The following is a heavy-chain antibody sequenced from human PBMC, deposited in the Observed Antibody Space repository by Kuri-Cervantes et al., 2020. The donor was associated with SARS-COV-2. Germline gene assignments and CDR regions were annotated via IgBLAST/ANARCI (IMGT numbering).Heavy chain of an antibody. Sequence: GESLKISCAASGFTFSTYGMHWVRQAPGKGLEWVAVISYDGSNKYYADSVKGRFTISRDNSKNTLYLQMNSLRAEDTAVYYCARVGPTAKGYSGYPNDYTYYYYCMDVWGQGTTVTVSS. CDR1: GFTFSTYG. V-gene: IGHV3-30*03. CDR3: ARVGPTAKGYSGYPNDYTYYYYCMDV. D-gene: IGHD5-12*01. CDR2: ISYDGSNK. J-gene: IGHJ6*02.